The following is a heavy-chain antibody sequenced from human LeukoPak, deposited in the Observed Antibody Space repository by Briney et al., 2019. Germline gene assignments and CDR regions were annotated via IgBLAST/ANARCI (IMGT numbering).Heavy chain of an antibody. J-gene: IGHJ4*02. CDR3: ARSHPWRNYYFDY. D-gene: IGHD1-1*01. Sequence: SETLSLTCTVSGGSINSYYWSWIRQPAGKGLEWIGRFYTSGSTNYNPSLKSRVTMSVDTSKNQFSLKLSSVTAADTAVYYCARSHPWRNYYFDYWGQGTLVTVSS. V-gene: IGHV4-4*07. CDR1: GGSINSYY. CDR2: FYTSGST.